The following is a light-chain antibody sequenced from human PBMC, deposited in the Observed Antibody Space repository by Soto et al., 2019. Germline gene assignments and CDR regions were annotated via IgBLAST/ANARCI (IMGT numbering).Light chain of an antibody. V-gene: IGKV1-39*01. CDR3: QQSDSRPLT. CDR1: PYISSY. J-gene: IGKJ3*01. CDR2: GAS. Sequence: DIQMTQSPSSLTASVGDRVTITCRASPYISSYVNWYQQKPGKAPKFLIYGASDLQRGVPSRFSGSGSGTDFTLTINSLQPEDFATYYCQQSDSRPLTVGPGTKLDIK.